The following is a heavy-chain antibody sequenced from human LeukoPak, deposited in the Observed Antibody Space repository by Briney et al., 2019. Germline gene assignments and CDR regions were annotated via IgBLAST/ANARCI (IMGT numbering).Heavy chain of an antibody. V-gene: IGHV3-66*02. CDR2: IYSGGST. D-gene: IGHD1-26*01. CDR1: GFTVSSNY. CDR3: ARDRDPRGSYYLDY. Sequence: GGSLRLSCAASGFTVSSNYMSWVRQSPGKGLEWVSVIYSGGSTYYADSVKGRFTISRDNSKNTLYLQMNSLRAEDTAVYYCARDRDPRGSYYLDYWGQGTLVTVSS. J-gene: IGHJ4*02.